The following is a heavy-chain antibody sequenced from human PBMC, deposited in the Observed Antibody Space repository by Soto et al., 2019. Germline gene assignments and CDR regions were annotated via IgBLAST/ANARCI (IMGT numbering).Heavy chain of an antibody. CDR3: ARHTASLEYKDIVVVVAATDY. D-gene: IGHD2-15*01. Sequence: QLQLQESGPGLVKPSETLSLTCTVSGGSISSSSYYWGWIRQPPGKGLEWIGSIYYSGSTYYNPSLKSRVTISVDTSKNQFSLKLSSVTAADTAVYYCARHTASLEYKDIVVVVAATDYWGQGTLVTVSS. CDR1: GGSISSSSYY. CDR2: IYYSGST. V-gene: IGHV4-39*01. J-gene: IGHJ4*02.